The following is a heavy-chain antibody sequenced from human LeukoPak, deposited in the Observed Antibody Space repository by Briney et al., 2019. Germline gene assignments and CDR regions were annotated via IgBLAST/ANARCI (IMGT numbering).Heavy chain of an antibody. CDR2: TIPIFGTT. J-gene: IGHJ3*02. CDR3: ARADYDLASLRLDVFDM. D-gene: IGHD4-17*01. V-gene: IGHV1-69*13. CDR1: GGTLSGYS. Sequence: SVKVSCKASGGTLSGYSMNWVRQAPGQGLEWMGGTIPIFGTTKYAQKLQGRVTITADDSTDTANMELRSLRSEDTAVYYCARADYDLASLRLDVFDMWGQGTMVTVSS.